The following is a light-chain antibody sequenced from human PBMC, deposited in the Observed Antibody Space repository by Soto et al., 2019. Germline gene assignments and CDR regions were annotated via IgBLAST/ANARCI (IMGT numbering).Light chain of an antibody. CDR3: QQRTNWPTST. V-gene: IGKV3-11*01. CDR1: QNVRSY. Sequence: EIVLTQSPATLSLSPGERATLSCTASQNVRSYLAWYQQKPGQAPRLPIHDASSRATGIPDRFSGSGSGTDFTLTISSLEPEDSAVYYCQQRTNWPTSTFGQGTRLEIK. J-gene: IGKJ5*01. CDR2: DAS.